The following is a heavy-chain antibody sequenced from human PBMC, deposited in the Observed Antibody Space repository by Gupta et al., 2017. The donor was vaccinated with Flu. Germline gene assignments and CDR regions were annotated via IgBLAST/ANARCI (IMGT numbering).Heavy chain of an antibody. J-gene: IGHJ4*02. D-gene: IGHD2-15*01. V-gene: IGHV1-46*01. CDR3: ASARDGGNQIDY. CDR2: IIPSGGST. Sequence: FTSSYMHWVRQAPRQGLEWMGIIIPSGGSTTDAQKVQGRVTMTRDTSTRTGFMELRRMRSEDTALYYFASARDGGNQIDYGGQGTLITVYS. CDR1: FTSSY.